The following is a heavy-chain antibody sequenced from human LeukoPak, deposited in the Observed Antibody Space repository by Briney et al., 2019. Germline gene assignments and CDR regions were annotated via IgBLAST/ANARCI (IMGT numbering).Heavy chain of an antibody. J-gene: IGHJ4*02. Sequence: GGSLRLSCAASGFTFSDYYMSWIRQAPGKGLEWVSYISSSSSYTNYADSVKGRFTISRDNSKNTLYLQMNSLRADDTAVYYCAKVSWEQVDPDYWSQGTLVTVSS. CDR1: GFTFSDYY. CDR3: AKVSWEQVDPDY. V-gene: IGHV3-11*05. CDR2: ISSSSSYT. D-gene: IGHD1-26*01.